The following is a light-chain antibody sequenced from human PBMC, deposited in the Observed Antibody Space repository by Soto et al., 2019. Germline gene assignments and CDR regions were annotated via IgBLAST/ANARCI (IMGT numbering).Light chain of an antibody. Sequence: EIVLTQSPGTLSLSPGERAALSCRASQSVSSSYLAWYQLKPGQAPRLLIYGASSRATGIPDRFSGSGSGTDFTLTISRLEPEDFAVYYCQHYGSSLWTFGQGTKVEIK. J-gene: IGKJ1*01. CDR2: GAS. CDR3: QHYGSSLWT. CDR1: QSVSSSY. V-gene: IGKV3-20*01.